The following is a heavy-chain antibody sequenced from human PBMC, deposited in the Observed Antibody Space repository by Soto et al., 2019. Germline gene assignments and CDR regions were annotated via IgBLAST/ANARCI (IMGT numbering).Heavy chain of an antibody. D-gene: IGHD2-2*01. CDR2: ISGSGGST. V-gene: IGHV3-23*01. Sequence: QTGGSLRLSCAASGFTFSSYAMSWVRQAPGKGLEWVSAISGSGGSTYYADSVKGRFTISRDNSKNTLYLQMNSLRAEDTAVYYCAKDYCSSTSCLFDYWGQGTLVTVSS. CDR3: AKDYCSSTSCLFDY. CDR1: GFTFSSYA. J-gene: IGHJ4*02.